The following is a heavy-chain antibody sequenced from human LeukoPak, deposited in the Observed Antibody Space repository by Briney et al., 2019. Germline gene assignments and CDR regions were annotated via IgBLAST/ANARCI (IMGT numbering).Heavy chain of an antibody. CDR3: ASGNSCDSSYYLNWFDP. CDR1: GYTFTGYY. V-gene: IGHV1-2*02. CDR2: INPNGGAS. D-gene: IGHD3-22*01. J-gene: IGHJ5*02. Sequence: ASVKVSSRASGYTFTGYYMHWVRQAPRQRLEWMVWINPNGGASNYAQKFQGRTTMTRDTSITTAYMALSRMRSDDTAVYYCASGNSCDSSYYLNWFDPWGQGTLVTVSS.